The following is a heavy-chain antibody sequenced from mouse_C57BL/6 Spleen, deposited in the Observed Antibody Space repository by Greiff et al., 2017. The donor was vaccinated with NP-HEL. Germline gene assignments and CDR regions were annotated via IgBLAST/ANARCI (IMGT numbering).Heavy chain of an antibody. J-gene: IGHJ2*01. D-gene: IGHD1-1*01. CDR2: ISGGGGNT. CDR3: ARTLNCYGSGCVDY. V-gene: IGHV5-9*01. CDR1: GFTFSSYT. Sequence: EVKLMESGGGLVKPGGSLKLSCAASGFTFSSYTMYWVRQTPEKRLEWVATISGGGGNTYYPDSVKGRFTISRDNAKNTLYLQMTCLSSQDTASYDCARTLNCYGSGCVDYWGQGTTLTVSS.